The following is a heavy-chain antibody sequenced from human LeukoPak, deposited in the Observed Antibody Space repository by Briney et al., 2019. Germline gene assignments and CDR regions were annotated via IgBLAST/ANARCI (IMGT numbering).Heavy chain of an antibody. V-gene: IGHV3-7*01. Sequence: GGSLRLSCAVSGFTFNNYWMTWVRQPPGKGLEWVASIRDDGSAKYYMDSVKGRFSISRDDAKNSLSLQMNSLRAEDTAVYYCAKDRVGATTSYYFDYWGQGTLVTVSS. CDR1: GFTFNNYW. J-gene: IGHJ4*02. CDR2: IRDDGSAK. D-gene: IGHD1-26*01. CDR3: AKDRVGATTSYYFDY.